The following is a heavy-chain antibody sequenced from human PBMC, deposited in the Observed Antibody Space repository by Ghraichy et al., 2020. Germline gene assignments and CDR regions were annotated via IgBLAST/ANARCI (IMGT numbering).Heavy chain of an antibody. V-gene: IGHV4-39*01. CDR2: IYYSGST. Sequence: SETLSLTCTVSGGSISSSSYYWGWIRQPPGKGLEWIGSIYYSGSTYYNPSLKSRVTISVDTSKNQFSLKLSSVTAADTAVYYCARVGDGYNSLVLLGVWGQGTLVTVSS. D-gene: IGHD5-24*01. J-gene: IGHJ4*02. CDR1: GGSISSSSYY. CDR3: ARVGDGYNSLVLLGV.